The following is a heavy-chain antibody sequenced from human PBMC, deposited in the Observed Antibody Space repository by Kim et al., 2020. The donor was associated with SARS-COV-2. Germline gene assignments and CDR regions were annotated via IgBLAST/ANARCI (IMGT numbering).Heavy chain of an antibody. CDR1: GGSISSSSYY. CDR3: ASYGTLGYDTIP. D-gene: IGHD3-22*01. J-gene: IGHJ5*02. Sequence: SETLSLTCTVSGGSISSSSYYWGWIRQPPGKGLEWIGSVYYSGSTYFNPSLKSRFTISVDTSKNQFSLKLSSVTAADTAVYYCASYGTLGYDTIPWGHGTPVTGSS. CDR2: VYYSGST. V-gene: IGHV4-39*01.